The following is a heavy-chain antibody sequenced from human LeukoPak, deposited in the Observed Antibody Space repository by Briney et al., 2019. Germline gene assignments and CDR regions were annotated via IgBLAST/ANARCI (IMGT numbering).Heavy chain of an antibody. CDR3: ARDTRRYTDAFDI. D-gene: IGHD3-16*02. CDR2: ISGSGGST. J-gene: IGHJ3*02. CDR1: GFTFSSYG. Sequence: GGSLRLSCAASGFTFSSYGMSWVRQAPGKGLEWVSAISGSGGSTYYADSVKGRFTISRDNAKNSLYLQMNSLRAEDTAVYYCARDTRRYTDAFDIWGQGTMVTVSS. V-gene: IGHV3-23*01.